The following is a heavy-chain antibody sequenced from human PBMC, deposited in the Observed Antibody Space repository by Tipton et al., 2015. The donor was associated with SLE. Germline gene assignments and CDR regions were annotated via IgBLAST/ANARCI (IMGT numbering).Heavy chain of an antibody. CDR2: ISQTGKTI. D-gene: IGHD1-26*01. J-gene: IGHJ4*02. CDR3: AREGTYWEYYFDY. Sequence: GSLRLSCAASGFTFSSHEMDWVRQAPGKGLEWVAYISQTGKTIYYADSVSGRFTISRDNDKNLVYLQMDNMRVEDTALYYCAREGTYWEYYFDYWGQGALVTVSS. V-gene: IGHV3-48*03. CDR1: GFTFSSHE.